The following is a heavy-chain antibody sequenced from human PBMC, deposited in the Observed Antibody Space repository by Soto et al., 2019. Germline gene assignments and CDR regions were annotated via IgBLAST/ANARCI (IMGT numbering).Heavy chain of an antibody. CDR1: GFTFSSYG. CDR2: IRYDGSNK. Sequence: QVQLVESGGGVVQPGRSLRLSCAASGFTFSSYGMHWVRQAPGKGLEWVAVIRYDGSNKYYADSVKGRFTISRDNSKNTLYLQMNSLRAEDTAVYYCARDGYGDPGGDYWGQGTLVTVSS. V-gene: IGHV3-33*01. CDR3: ARDGYGDPGGDY. J-gene: IGHJ4*02. D-gene: IGHD4-17*01.